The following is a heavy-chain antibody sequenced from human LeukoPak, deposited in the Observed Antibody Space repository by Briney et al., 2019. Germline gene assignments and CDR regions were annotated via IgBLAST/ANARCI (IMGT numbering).Heavy chain of an antibody. D-gene: IGHD6-19*01. CDR3: ARDRIAVAGMGAFQH. CDR2: ISNDGTNE. CDR1: RFTFSTYA. Sequence: PGGSLRLSCAASRFTFSTYAMHWVRQAPGKGLEWVAGISNDGTNEDHADSVKGRFTISRGNSKNTLYLQMNSLRAEDTAIYYCARDRIAVAGMGAFQHWGQGTLVPVSS. V-gene: IGHV3-30-3*01. J-gene: IGHJ1*01.